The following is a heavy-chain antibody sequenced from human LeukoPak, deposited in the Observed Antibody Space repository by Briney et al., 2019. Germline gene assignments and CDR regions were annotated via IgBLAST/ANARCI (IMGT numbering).Heavy chain of an antibody. V-gene: IGHV3-30*04. CDR1: GFTFSSYA. CDR3: ASLDGYSCY. CDR2: ISYDGSNK. J-gene: IGHJ4*02. D-gene: IGHD5-24*01. Sequence: PGGSLRLSCAASGFTFSSYAMHWVRQAPGKGLEWVAAISYDGSNKYYADSVKGRFTISRDNSKNTLYLQMNSLRADDTAVYYCASLDGYSCYWGQGTLVTVSS.